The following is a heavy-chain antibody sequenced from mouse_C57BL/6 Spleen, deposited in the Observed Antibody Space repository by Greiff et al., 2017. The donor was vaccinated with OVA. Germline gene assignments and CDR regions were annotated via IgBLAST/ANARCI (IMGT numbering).Heavy chain of an antibody. CDR1: GYAFSSYW. CDR2: IYPGDGDT. J-gene: IGHJ4*01. Sequence: LQESGAELVKPGASVKISCKASGYAFSSYWMNWVKQRPGKGLEWIGQIYPGDGDTNYNGKFKGKATLTADKSSSTAYMQLSSLTSEDSAVYFCAGTMVTSYAMDYWGQGTSVTVSS. CDR3: AGTMVTSYAMDY. D-gene: IGHD2-2*01. V-gene: IGHV1-80*01.